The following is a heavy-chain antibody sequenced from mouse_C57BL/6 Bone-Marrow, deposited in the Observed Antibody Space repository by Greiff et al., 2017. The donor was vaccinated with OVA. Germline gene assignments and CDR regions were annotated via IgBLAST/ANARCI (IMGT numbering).Heavy chain of an antibody. V-gene: IGHV1-64*01. Sequence: QVQLQQPGAELVKPGASVKLSCKASGYTFTSYWMHWVKQRPGQGLEWIGMIHPNSGSTNYNEKFKSKATLTVDKSSSTAYMQLSSLTSEDSAVYYCARTDSYYFPRAMDYWGQGTSVTVSS. CDR1: GYTFTSYW. CDR2: IHPNSGST. D-gene: IGHD2-12*01. CDR3: ARTDSYYFPRAMDY. J-gene: IGHJ4*01.